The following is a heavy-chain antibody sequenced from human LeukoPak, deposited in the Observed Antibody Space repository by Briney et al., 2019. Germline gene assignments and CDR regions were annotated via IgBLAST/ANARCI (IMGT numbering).Heavy chain of an antibody. V-gene: IGHV1-18*01. CDR2: ISAYNGNT. CDR1: GYTFTSYG. CDR3: ARGGAEPYYYDSSGYYGRGTSFDY. Sequence: ASVKVSCKASGYTFTSYGISWVRQAPGQGLELMGWISAYNGNTNYAQKLQGRVTMTTDTSTSTAYMELRSLRSDDTAVYYCARGGAEPYYYDSSGYYGRGTSFDYWGQGTLVTVSS. J-gene: IGHJ4*02. D-gene: IGHD3-22*01.